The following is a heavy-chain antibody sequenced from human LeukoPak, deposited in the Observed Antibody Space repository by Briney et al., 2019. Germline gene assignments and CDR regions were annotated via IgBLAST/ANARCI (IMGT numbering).Heavy chain of an antibody. J-gene: IGHJ6*04. Sequence: GGSLRLSCTASGFTFISYTMNWVRQAPGKGLEWVSSISSSSSYIYYADSVKGRFTISRDNAKNSLYLQMNSLRAEDTAVYYCAELGITMIGGVWGKGTTVTVSS. V-gene: IGHV3-21*01. CDR3: AELGITMIGGV. CDR1: GFTFISYT. CDR2: ISSSSSYI. D-gene: IGHD3-10*02.